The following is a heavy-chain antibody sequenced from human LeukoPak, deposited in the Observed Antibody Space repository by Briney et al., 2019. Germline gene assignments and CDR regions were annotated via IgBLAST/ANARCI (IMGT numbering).Heavy chain of an antibody. CDR1: GFTFSGYY. J-gene: IGHJ5*02. Sequence: GGSLRLSCAASGFTFSGYYMSWIRQAPGKGLEWASSISSGGGTIYYADSVKGRFTISRDNAKNSLYLQINSLRAEDTAVYFCARVLREWLLFGWFDPWGQGTLVTVSS. V-gene: IGHV3-11*01. CDR3: ARVLREWLLFGWFDP. D-gene: IGHD3-3*01. CDR2: ISSGGGTI.